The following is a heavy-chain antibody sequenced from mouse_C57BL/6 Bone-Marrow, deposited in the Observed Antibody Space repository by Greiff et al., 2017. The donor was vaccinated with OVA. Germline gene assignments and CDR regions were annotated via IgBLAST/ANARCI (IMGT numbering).Heavy chain of an antibody. D-gene: IGHD1-1*01. CDR2: IDPENGDT. J-gene: IGHJ4*01. CDR1: GFNIKDDY. V-gene: IGHV14-4*01. Sequence: VQLKQSGAELVRPGASVKLSCTASGFNIKDDYMHWVKQRPEQGLEWIGWIDPENGDTEYASKFQGKATITADTSSNTAYLQLSSLTSEDTAVYYCTTHYYGSYYAMDYWGQGTSVTVSS. CDR3: TTHYYGSYYAMDY.